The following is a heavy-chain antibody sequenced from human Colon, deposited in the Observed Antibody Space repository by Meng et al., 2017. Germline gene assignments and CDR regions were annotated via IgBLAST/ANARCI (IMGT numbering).Heavy chain of an antibody. CDR1: GGSITTKSY. CDR2: IDHRGDP. CDR3: ARHGGYYQDY. J-gene: IGHJ4*02. Sequence: QVHLVSAGPVVVKPSGTLSCTGAVSGGSITTKSYWSWVRQSPEKGLEWIGQIDHRGDPYYNPSLKSRVTMSVDRSKSQVSLQLTSVTAADTAVYYCARHGGYYQDYWGQGTLVTVSS. V-gene: IGHV4-4*02. D-gene: IGHD4-23*01.